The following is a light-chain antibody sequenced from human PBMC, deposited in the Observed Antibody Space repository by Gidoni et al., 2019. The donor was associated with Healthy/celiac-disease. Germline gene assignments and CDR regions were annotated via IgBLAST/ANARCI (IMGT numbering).Light chain of an antibody. CDR2: LGS. Sequence: DIVMTQPPLPLPVTPGEPASTPCRSSQSLLQSNGYNYLDWYLQKPGQSPKLLIYLGSNRASGVPDRFSGSGSGTDFTLKISRVEAEDVGVYYCMQALQIPWTFGQGTKVEIK. V-gene: IGKV2-28*01. J-gene: IGKJ1*01. CDR1: QSLLQSNGYNY. CDR3: MQALQIPWT.